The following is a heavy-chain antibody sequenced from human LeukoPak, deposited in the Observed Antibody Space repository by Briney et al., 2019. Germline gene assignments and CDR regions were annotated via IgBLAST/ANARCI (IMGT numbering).Heavy chain of an antibody. V-gene: IGHV3-23*01. J-gene: IGHJ6*03. Sequence: GSLRLSCAASGFTFSSYAMSWVRQAPGKGLEWVSAISGSGGSTYNADSVKGRFTISRDNSKNTLYLQMNSLRAEDTAVYYCAKASQGSPYYYYYMDVWGRGTTVTVSS. D-gene: IGHD3-10*01. CDR2: ISGSGGST. CDR3: AKASQGSPYYYYYMDV. CDR1: GFTFSSYA.